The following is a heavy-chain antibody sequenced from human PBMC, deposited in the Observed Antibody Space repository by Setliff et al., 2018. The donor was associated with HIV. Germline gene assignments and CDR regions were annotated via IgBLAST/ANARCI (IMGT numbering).Heavy chain of an antibody. CDR2: IYNSGST. D-gene: IGHD6-19*01. CDR1: GGSINRISYC. J-gene: IGHJ4*02. V-gene: IGHV4-39*01. CDR3: ARSLAGQMNYFDY. Sequence: KTSETLSLTCTVSGGSINRISYCWGWIREAPGRGLEWIVSIYNSGSTYYNPSLKSRIIISSDTSKNPISLRLTSVTAADTAVYFCARSLAGQMNYFDYWGQGMLVTVSS.